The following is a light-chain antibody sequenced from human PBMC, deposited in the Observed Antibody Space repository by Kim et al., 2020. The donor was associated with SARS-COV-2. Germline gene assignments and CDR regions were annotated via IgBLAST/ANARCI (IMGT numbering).Light chain of an antibody. Sequence: AVGQTVRITCQGDSLRDFYASWYQQKPGQAPILVIYANNNRPSGIPDRFSGSSSGNTASLTITGAQAEDEADYYCNSRDNNANHVVFGGGTQLTVL. CDR2: ANN. V-gene: IGLV3-19*01. CDR3: NSRDNNANHVV. CDR1: SLRDFY. J-gene: IGLJ2*01.